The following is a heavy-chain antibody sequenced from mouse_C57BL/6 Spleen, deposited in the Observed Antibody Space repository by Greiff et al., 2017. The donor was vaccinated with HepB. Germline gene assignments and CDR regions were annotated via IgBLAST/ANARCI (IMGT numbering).Heavy chain of an antibody. V-gene: IGHV1-82*01. D-gene: IGHD1-1*02. CDR2: IYPGDGYT. CDR3: TRGWTWNSMDY. J-gene: IGHJ4*01. Sequence: QVQLKESGPELVKPGASVKISCKASGYAFSSSWMNWVKQRPGKGLEWIGRIYPGDGYTNYNGKFKGKATLTADKSSSTAYMQLSSLTSEDSAVYFCTRGWTWNSMDYWGQGTSVTVSS. CDR1: GYAFSSSW.